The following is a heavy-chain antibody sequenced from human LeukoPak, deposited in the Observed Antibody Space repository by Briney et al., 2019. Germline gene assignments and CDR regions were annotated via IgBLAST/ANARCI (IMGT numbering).Heavy chain of an antibody. CDR3: ARSRAFNSGAFDP. J-gene: IGHJ5*02. CDR2: IYNGVNT. V-gene: IGHV4-61*01. Sequence: SETLSLTCTVSGASVSSASYWTWIRQPPGKGVEWIAHIYNGVNTNYNPSLKSRVTISVDTSRNQFSLRLNSVTAADTAVYYCARSRAFNSGAFDPWGQGSLVTVSS. D-gene: IGHD1-26*01. CDR1: GASVSSASY.